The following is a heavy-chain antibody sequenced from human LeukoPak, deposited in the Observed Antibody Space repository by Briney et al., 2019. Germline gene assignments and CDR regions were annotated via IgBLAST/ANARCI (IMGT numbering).Heavy chain of an antibody. Sequence: SGTLSLTCAVSGGSISSSNWWSWVRQPPGKGLEWIGEIYHSGSTNYNLSLKSRVTISVDKSKNQFSLKLSSVTAADTAVYYCASRGGAGTDGNYFDYWGQGTLVTVSS. CDR3: ASRGGAGTDGNYFDY. D-gene: IGHD1-26*01. V-gene: IGHV4-4*02. CDR1: GGSISSSNW. CDR2: IYHSGST. J-gene: IGHJ4*02.